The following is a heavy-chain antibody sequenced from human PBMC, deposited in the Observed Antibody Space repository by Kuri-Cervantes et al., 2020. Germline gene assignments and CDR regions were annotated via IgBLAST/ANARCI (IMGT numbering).Heavy chain of an antibody. CDR2: ISSSGGST. CDR1: GFNFNYAW. D-gene: IGHD3-3*01. V-gene: IGHV3-11*04. CDR3: ARNYDFWSGYYGEKTYYFDY. J-gene: IGHJ4*02. Sequence: GGSLRLSCATSGFNFNYAWMSWVRQAPGKGLEWVSAISSSGGSTYYADSVKGRFTISRENAKNSLYLQMNSLRAGDTAVYYCARNYDFWSGYYGEKTYYFDYWGQGTLVTVSS.